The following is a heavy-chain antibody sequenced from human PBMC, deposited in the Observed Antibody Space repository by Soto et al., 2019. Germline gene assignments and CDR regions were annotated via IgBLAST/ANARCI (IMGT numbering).Heavy chain of an antibody. CDR3: ARGRGYSYGLDP. J-gene: IGHJ5*02. CDR2: IYYSGST. CDR1: GGSISSSSYY. V-gene: IGHV4-39*07. D-gene: IGHD5-18*01. Sequence: PSETLSLTCTVSGGSISSSSYYWGWIRQPPGKGLEWIGTIYYSGSTHYSPSLKSRVAISLDTSKNQFSLSLNFVTAADTAVYYCARGRGYSYGLDPWGQGSLVTVSS.